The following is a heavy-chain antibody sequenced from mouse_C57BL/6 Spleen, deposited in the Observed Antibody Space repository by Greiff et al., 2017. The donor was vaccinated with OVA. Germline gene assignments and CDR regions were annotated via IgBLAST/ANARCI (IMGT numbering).Heavy chain of an antibody. V-gene: IGHV5-12*01. D-gene: IGHD4-1*01. CDR3: ARPDWDRGFAY. CDR1: GFTFSDYY. J-gene: IGHJ3*01. CDR2: ISNGGGST. Sequence: DVQLVESGGGLVQPGGSLKLSCAASGFTFSDYYMYWVRQTPEKRLEWVAYISNGGGSTYYPDTVKGRFTISRDNAKNTLYLQMSRLKSEDTAMYYCARPDWDRGFAYWGQGTLVTVSA.